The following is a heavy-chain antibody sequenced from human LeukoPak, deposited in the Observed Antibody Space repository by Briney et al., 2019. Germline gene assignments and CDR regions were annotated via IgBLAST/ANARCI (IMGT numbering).Heavy chain of an antibody. V-gene: IGHV3-30*03. J-gene: IGHJ6*02. CDR1: GFTFSDYA. CDR3: ARNKAITAFFGMDV. D-gene: IGHD2/OR15-2a*01. Sequence: GTSLRLSCAASGFTFSDYAMHWVRQAPGKGLEWVAVIAYGGTYTHHADSLKGRFTISRDNSRDTLYLQINSLRPEDTALYYCARNKAITAFFGMDVWGQGTTIIVSS. CDR2: IAYGGTYT.